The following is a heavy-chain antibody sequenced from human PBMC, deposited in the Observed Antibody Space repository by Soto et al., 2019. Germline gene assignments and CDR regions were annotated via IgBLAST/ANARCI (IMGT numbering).Heavy chain of an antibody. CDR3: EKGGHFSPFDV. CDR2: ISGNGDDP. Sequence: EVQLLESGGGLVQPGGSLRLSCAVSGFTFGCCAMTWVRQAPGRGLQWVSTISGNGDDPFYADSVKGRFTISRDKYKNTLSLQMNSLRAEDTAMYYCEKGGHFSPFDVWGHGTMVTVSS. CDR1: GFTFGCCA. D-gene: IGHD3-10*01. V-gene: IGHV3-23*01. J-gene: IGHJ3*01.